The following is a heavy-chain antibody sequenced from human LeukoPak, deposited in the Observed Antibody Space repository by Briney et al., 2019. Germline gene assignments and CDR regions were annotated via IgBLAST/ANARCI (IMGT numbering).Heavy chain of an antibody. CDR2: IIPIFGTA. CDR1: GGTFSSYA. V-gene: IGHV1-69*13. CDR3: AREGVGDTVTLDYYYYYMDV. Sequence: SVKVSCKASGGTFSSYAISWVRPAPGQGLEWMGGIIPIFGTANYAQKFQGRVTITADESTSTAYMELSSLRSEDTAVYYCAREGVGDTVTLDYYYYYMDVWGKGTTVTVSS. J-gene: IGHJ6*03. D-gene: IGHD4-11*01.